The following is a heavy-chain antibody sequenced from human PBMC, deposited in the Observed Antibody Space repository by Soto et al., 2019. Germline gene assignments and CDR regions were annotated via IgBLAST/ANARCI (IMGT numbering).Heavy chain of an antibody. J-gene: IGHJ4*02. CDR2: SSATGAGT. Sequence: GGSLRLSCAASGFTFSSYGMTWVRQAPGKGLEWVSFSSATGAGTYYADSVKGRFTTSRDNSKNTLYLQMTSLRADDTAVYYCAKDRRAGGNYGFYSDFWGQGALVTVSS. CDR1: GFTFSSYG. V-gene: IGHV3-23*01. CDR3: AKDRRAGGNYGFYSDF. D-gene: IGHD1-7*01.